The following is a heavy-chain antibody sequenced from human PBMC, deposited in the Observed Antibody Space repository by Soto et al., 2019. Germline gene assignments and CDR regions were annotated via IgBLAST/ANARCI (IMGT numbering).Heavy chain of an antibody. CDR2: IYYSGSS. CDR1: GGSISSSSYY. Sequence: SETLSLTCTVSGGSISSSSYYWGWIRQPPGKGLEWIGSIYYSGSSYYNPSLKSRVTISVDTSKNQFSLKLSSVTAADSAVYYCASKKAYYYYMDVWGKGTTVTVSS. J-gene: IGHJ6*03. V-gene: IGHV4-39*01. CDR3: ASKKAYYYYMDV.